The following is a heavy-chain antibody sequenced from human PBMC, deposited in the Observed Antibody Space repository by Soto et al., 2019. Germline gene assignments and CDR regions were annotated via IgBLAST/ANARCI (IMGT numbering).Heavy chain of an antibody. V-gene: IGHV3-23*01. D-gene: IGHD3-10*01. CDR3: EKGQSNLWFGELFR. Sequence: GGSLRLSCAAPGFTFSSYAMSWVRQAPGKGLEWVSAISGSGGSTYYADSVKGRFTISRDNSKNTLYLQMNSLRAEDTAVYYCEKGQSNLWFGELFRWGQGTLVTVSS. J-gene: IGHJ4*02. CDR1: GFTFSSYA. CDR2: ISGSGGST.